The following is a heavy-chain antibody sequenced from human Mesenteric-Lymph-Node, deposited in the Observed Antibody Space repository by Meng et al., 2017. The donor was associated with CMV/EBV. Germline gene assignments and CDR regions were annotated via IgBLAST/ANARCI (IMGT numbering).Heavy chain of an antibody. CDR3: ANDYGSGSYRFDY. J-gene: IGHJ4*02. V-gene: IGHV4-30-2*01. CDR1: CCSFINGAPS. D-gene: IGHD3-10*01. Sequence: SCCSFINGAPSWSWVRQPPGRGLDLLVYIFYTGSTYYNPSLKGRVTMSMDRSKNQFSLKLTSVTAADTAVYYCANDYGSGSYRFDYWGQGTLVTISS. CDR2: IFYTGST.